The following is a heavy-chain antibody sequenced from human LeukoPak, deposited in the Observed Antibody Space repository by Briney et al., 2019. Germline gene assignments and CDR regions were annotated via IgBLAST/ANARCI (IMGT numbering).Heavy chain of an antibody. D-gene: IGHD6-13*01. Sequence: GGSLRLSCAASGFAFDDYALHWVRQAPGKGLEWVSLISGEGASTYYADSVKGRFTISRDNSKNSLYLQMNSLRTEYTALYYCVIDLYSSLIELDYWGQGTLVTVSS. CDR3: VIDLYSSLIELDY. CDR1: GFAFDDYA. V-gene: IGHV3-43*02. J-gene: IGHJ4*02. CDR2: ISGEGAST.